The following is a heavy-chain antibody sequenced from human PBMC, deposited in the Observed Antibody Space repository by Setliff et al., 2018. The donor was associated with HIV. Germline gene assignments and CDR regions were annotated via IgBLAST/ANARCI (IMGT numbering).Heavy chain of an antibody. CDR3: ARSAHDSETGY. V-gene: IGHV1-8*01. J-gene: IGHJ4*02. CDR2: MNPESGNT. Sequence: GASVKVSCKASGYTFTSYDINWVRQATGQGLEWMGWMNPESGNTGYAQKFQGGVTMTRNTSISTAYMELSSLRSEDTAFYYCARSAHDSETGYWGQGTLVTVSS. CDR1: GYTFTSYD. D-gene: IGHD5-12*01.